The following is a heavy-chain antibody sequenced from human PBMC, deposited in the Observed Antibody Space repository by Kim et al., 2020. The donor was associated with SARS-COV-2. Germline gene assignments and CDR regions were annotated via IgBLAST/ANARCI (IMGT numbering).Heavy chain of an antibody. CDR3: ARVALGSSSWYWFDP. D-gene: IGHD6-13*01. Sequence: ADHVEGRFTITRDNAKNSLFLQMTSLRAEDTAVYYCARVALGSSSWYWFDPWGQGTLVTVSS. J-gene: IGHJ5*02. V-gene: IGHV3-11*05.